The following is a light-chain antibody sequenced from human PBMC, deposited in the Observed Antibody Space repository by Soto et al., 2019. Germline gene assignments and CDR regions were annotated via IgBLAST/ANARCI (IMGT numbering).Light chain of an antibody. Sequence: EIVLTQSPGTLSLSPGERATLSCRASQRVSSSYLAWYQQKPGQAPRLLIYGASSRATGIPDRFSGSGSGTDFTFTISRLEPEDFAVYYCQQYGSSPTTFGQGTKVDIK. CDR3: QQYGSSPTT. V-gene: IGKV3-20*01. J-gene: IGKJ1*01. CDR2: GAS. CDR1: QRVSSSY.